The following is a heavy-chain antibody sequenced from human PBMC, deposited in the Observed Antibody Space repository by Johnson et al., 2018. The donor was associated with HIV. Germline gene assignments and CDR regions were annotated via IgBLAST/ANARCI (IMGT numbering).Heavy chain of an antibody. CDR2: IKQAGGEK. CDR3: ATFGGGSFHAFDI. Sequence: WMGWVRQAPGKGLEWVANIKQAGGEKYYVDSLKGRFTISRDNAKNSLYLQLNSLRAADTAVYYCATFGGGSFHAFDIWGQGTMVTVSS. V-gene: IGHV3-7*05. D-gene: IGHD1-26*01. CDR1: W. J-gene: IGHJ3*02.